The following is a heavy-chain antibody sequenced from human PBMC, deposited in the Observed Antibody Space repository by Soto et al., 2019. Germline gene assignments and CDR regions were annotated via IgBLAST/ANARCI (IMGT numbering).Heavy chain of an antibody. V-gene: IGHV4-59*11. CDR2: IYHSGDT. J-gene: IGHJ6*02. Sequence: QVQLQDSGPGLVKPSETLSLTCNVSGASITSHYWSWIRQPPGKGLEWIGYIYHSGDTKYHPSLKSRVTRSVDTSNNQFSLRLSSVTAADTAVYYCVRMRYRYGFYYGMDVWGQGTTVTVSS. CDR3: VRMRYRYGFYYGMDV. CDR1: GASITSHY. D-gene: IGHD5-18*01.